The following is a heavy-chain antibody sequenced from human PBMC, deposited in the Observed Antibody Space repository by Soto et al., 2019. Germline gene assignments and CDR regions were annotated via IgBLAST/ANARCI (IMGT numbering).Heavy chain of an antibody. CDR2: ISFDGRTT. CDR1: GFTFSSYG. V-gene: IGHV3-30*03. CDR3: TRESNDHYSNSTWAFDD. D-gene: IGHD2-21*01. J-gene: IGHJ4*02. Sequence: QVQLVESGGGVVQPGRSLRLSCAASGFTFSSYGMHWVRQAPGKGLEWVAVISFDGRTTYYADSVKGRFTISRDNSENTLYLQMSNLRAEDTAVYYCTRESNDHYSNSTWAFDDWGQGSLVTVSS.